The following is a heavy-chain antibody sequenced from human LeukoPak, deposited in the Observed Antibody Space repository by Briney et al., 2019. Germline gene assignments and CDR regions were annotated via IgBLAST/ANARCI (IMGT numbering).Heavy chain of an antibody. D-gene: IGHD1-20*01. V-gene: IGHV3-23*01. CDR1: GFTFSNYA. J-gene: IGHJ4*02. CDR3: ARDVITGTLYYFDY. Sequence: GGSLRLSCAASGFTFSNYAMSWVRQAPGKGLEWVSTISGSGGSTYYADSVKGRFTISRDNSKNTLYLQMNSLRAEDTAVYYCARDVITGTLYYFDYWGQGTLVTVSS. CDR2: ISGSGGST.